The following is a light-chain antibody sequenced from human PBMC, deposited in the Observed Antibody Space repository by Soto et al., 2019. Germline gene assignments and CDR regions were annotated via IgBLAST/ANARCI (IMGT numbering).Light chain of an antibody. CDR3: QQLNSYRFT. CDR1: QGISSY. CDR2: AAS. J-gene: IGKJ3*01. V-gene: IGKV1-9*01. Sequence: DIQLTQSPSFLSASVGARVTITCRASQGISSYLAWYQQKPGKAPKLLIYAASTLQSGVPSRFSGSGSGTAFTLTISSLQPEDFATYYCQQLNSYRFTFGPGIKVDIK.